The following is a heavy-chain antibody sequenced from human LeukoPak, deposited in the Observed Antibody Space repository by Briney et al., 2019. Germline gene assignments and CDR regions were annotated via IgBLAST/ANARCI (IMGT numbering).Heavy chain of an antibody. CDR3: ARLRTTTRNFYYYYYYMDV. Sequence: GASVKVSCKASGCTFTSYGISWVRQAPGQGLEWMGWISAYNGNTNYAQKLQGRVTMTTDTSTSTAYMELRSLRSDDTAVYYCARLRTTTRNFYYYYYYMDVWGKGTTVTVSS. CDR2: ISAYNGNT. V-gene: IGHV1-18*01. CDR1: GCTFTSYG. J-gene: IGHJ6*03. D-gene: IGHD1-14*01.